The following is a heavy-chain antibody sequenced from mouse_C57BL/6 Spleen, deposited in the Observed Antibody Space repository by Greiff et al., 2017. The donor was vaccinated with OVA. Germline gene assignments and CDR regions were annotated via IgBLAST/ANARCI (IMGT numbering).Heavy chain of an antibody. Sequence: EVHLVASEGGLVQPGSSMKLSCTASGFTFSDYYMAWVRQVPEQGLEWVANITSDGSSTYYLDSLKSRFIISRDNAKNILYLQMSSLKSEDTATSYCARETSLITTVVDWYFDVWGTGTTVTVSS. CDR2: ITSDGSST. J-gene: IGHJ1*03. CDR3: ARETSLITTVVDWYFDV. CDR1: GFTFSDYY. D-gene: IGHD1-1*01. V-gene: IGHV5-16*01.